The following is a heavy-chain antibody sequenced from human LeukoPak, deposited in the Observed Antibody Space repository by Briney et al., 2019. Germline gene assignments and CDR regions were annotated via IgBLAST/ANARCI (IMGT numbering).Heavy chain of an antibody. V-gene: IGHV1-18*01. CDR3: ARDGRESYYDSSGYKRAFDI. CDR2: ISAYNGNT. CDR1: GYTFTSYG. Sequence: ASVKVSCKASGYTFTSYGISWLRQAPGQGLEWMGWISAYNGNTNYAQKLQGRVTMTTDPSTSTAHMELRSLRSDDTAVYYCARDGRESYYDSSGYKRAFDIWGQGTMVTVSS. J-gene: IGHJ3*02. D-gene: IGHD3-22*01.